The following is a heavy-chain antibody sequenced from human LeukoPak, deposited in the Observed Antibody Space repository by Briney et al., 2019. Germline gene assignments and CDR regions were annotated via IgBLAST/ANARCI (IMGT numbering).Heavy chain of an antibody. Sequence: ASVKVSCKASGYTFTGYYMHWVRQAPGQGLEWMGWINPNSGGTNYAQKFQGRVTMTRDTSISTAYMELSRLRSDDTAVYSCARDDSSSSIFDYWGQGTLVTVSS. D-gene: IGHD6-6*01. CDR3: ARDDSSSSIFDY. CDR2: INPNSGGT. J-gene: IGHJ4*02. V-gene: IGHV1-2*02. CDR1: GYTFTGYY.